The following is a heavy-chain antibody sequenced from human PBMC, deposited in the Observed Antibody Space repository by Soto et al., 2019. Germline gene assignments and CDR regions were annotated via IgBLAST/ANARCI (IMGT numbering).Heavy chain of an antibody. Sequence: QVQLVESGGGVVQPGRSLRLACAASGFTFSIYHMHWVRQAPGKGLEWAAGISFDGINKYYADFVKGRFSISRDNAQNTLYLQRNSLTTEDTAVYYCARDRTVRWPDGFDVWGQGTMVTVSS. CDR1: GFTFSIYH. CDR2: ISFDGINK. V-gene: IGHV3-30-3*01. CDR3: ARDRTVRWPDGFDV. J-gene: IGHJ3*01. D-gene: IGHD4-17*01.